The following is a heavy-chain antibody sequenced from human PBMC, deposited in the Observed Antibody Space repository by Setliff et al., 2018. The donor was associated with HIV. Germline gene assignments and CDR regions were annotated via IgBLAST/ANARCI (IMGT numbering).Heavy chain of an antibody. J-gene: IGHJ5*02. CDR2: VYFSGSA. Sequence: SETLSLTCSVSGDSIISGDFFWSWIRQSPGKGLEWIGYVYFSGSATLNPSLKSPVSISVDTSKNQFYLTLSSVTATDTAVYYCARLEDQLGPGRFAPWGQGTLVTVSS. CDR3: ARLEDQLGPGRFAP. CDR1: GDSIISGDFF. D-gene: IGHD1-1*01. V-gene: IGHV4-31*01.